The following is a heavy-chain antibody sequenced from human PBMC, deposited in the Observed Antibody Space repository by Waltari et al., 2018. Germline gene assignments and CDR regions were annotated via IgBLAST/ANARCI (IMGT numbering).Heavy chain of an antibody. CDR2: IYYSGST. D-gene: IGHD4-17*01. V-gene: IGHV4-59*11. CDR1: GGSISSHH. J-gene: IGHJ3*02. Sequence: QVQLQESGPGLVKPSETLSLTCTVSGGSISSHHWSWLRQPPGKGLEWIGYIYYSGSTNYNPSLKSRVTISVDTSKNQFSLKLSSVTAADTAVYYCARAYYGDYVSDAFDIWGQGTMVTVSS. CDR3: ARAYYGDYVSDAFDI.